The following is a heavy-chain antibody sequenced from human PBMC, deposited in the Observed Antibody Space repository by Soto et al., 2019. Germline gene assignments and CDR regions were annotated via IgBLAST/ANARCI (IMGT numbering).Heavy chain of an antibody. V-gene: IGHV4-39*01. CDR3: AKSNRDYDYYHGMDV. J-gene: IGHJ6*02. Sequence: PSETMSLTCTVSGGSISSSSYYWGWIRQPPGKGLEWIGSIYYSGSTYYNPSLKSRVTISVDTSKNQFSLKLSSVTAADTALYYCAKSNRDYDYYHGMDVWGQGTTVTSP. CDR1: GGSISSSSYY. CDR2: IYYSGST.